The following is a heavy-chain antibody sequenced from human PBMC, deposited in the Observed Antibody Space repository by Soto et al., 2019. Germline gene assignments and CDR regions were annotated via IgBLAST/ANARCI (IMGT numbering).Heavy chain of an antibody. CDR2: ISAYNGKK. V-gene: IGHV1-18*01. CDR1: GYTFTSYG. J-gene: IGHJ4*02. Sequence: ASVKVSCKASGYTFTSYGISWVRQAPGQGLEWMGWISAYNGKKNYAKKLQSRVTMTTDTSTSTAYMELRSLRSDDTAVYFCARPNYDFWSGRIDYFDYWGQGTLVTVSS. D-gene: IGHD3-3*01. CDR3: ARPNYDFWSGRIDYFDY.